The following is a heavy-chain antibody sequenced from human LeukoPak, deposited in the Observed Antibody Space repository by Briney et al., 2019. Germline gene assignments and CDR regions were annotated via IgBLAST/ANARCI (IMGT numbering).Heavy chain of an antibody. Sequence: SETLSLTCTVSGGSISSYYWSWIRQPPGKGLEWIGHIYYSGSTNYNPSLKSRVTISADTSKNQFSLKLSSVTAADTAVYYCARQPLRYFDYWGQGTRVTVSS. CDR3: ARQPLRYFDY. CDR1: GGSISSYY. V-gene: IGHV4-59*08. J-gene: IGHJ4*02. CDR2: IYYSGST.